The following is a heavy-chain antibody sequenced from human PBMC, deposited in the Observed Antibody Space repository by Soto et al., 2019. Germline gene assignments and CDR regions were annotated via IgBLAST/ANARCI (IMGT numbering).Heavy chain of an antibody. D-gene: IGHD3-22*01. CDR1: GYTFTSYA. Sequence: ASVKVSCKASGYTFTSYAMHWVRQAPGQRLEWMGWINAGNGNTKYSQKIQGRVTITRDTSASTTYMELSSLRSEDTAVYYCRWVGYAKLLYYPSSYYYGMDVWGQGTTVTVSS. V-gene: IGHV1-3*01. J-gene: IGHJ6*02. CDR3: RWVGYAKLLYYPSSYYYGMDV. CDR2: INAGNGNT.